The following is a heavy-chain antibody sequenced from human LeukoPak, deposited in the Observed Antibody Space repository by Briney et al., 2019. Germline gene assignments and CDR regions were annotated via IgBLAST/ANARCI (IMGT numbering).Heavy chain of an antibody. CDR2: IYTSGST. V-gene: IGHV4-61*02. CDR3: AREGDKYANWFDT. CDR1: GGSISSGSYY. Sequence: PSQTLSLTCTVSGGSISSGSYYWSWIRQPAGKGLEWIGRIYTSGSTNYNPSLKSRVTISLDTSKNQFSLNLNSVTAADTAVYYCAREGDKYANWFDTWGQGTLVTVSS. D-gene: IGHD2-8*01. J-gene: IGHJ5*02.